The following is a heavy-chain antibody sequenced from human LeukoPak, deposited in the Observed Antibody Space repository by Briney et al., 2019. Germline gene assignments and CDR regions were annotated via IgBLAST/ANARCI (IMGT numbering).Heavy chain of an antibody. CDR3: ARGSRDGYQLDY. CDR2: MNPNSGNT. V-gene: IGHV1-8*03. D-gene: IGHD5-24*01. J-gene: IGHJ4*02. CDR1: GYTFTSYD. Sequence: ASVKVSCKASGYTFTSYDINWVRQATGQGLEWMGWMNPNSGNTGYAQKFQGRVTITRNTSISTAYMELSSLRSEDTAVYYCARGSRDGYQLDYWGQGTLVTVSS.